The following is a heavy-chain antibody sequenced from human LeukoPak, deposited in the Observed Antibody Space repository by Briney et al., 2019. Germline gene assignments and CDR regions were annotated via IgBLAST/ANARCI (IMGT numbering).Heavy chain of an antibody. V-gene: IGHV3-21*01. J-gene: IGHJ3*02. CDR2: ISSSSSYI. Sequence: GGSLRLSCAASGFTFSSYSMNWVRQAPGKGLEWVSSISSSSSYIYYADSVKGRFTISRDNAKNSLYLQMNSLRVEDTAVYYCARDSNPQSSGYYFDAFDMWGQGTMVTVSS. CDR1: GFTFSSYS. CDR3: ARDSNPQSSGYYFDAFDM. D-gene: IGHD3-22*01.